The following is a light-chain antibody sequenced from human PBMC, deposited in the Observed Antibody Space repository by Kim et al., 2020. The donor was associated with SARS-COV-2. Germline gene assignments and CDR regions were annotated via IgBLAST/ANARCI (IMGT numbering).Light chain of an antibody. CDR1: QNINNV. J-gene: IGKJ2*01. CDR3: QQYFSLST. V-gene: IGKV1-5*03. Sequence: RSASVGDRITIACRASQNINNVLAWYQKKPGRAPKLLIYGASSLQSGVPTRFTGRGSGTEFSLTISSLQPDEFATYYCQQYFSLSTFGQGTKLEI. CDR2: GAS.